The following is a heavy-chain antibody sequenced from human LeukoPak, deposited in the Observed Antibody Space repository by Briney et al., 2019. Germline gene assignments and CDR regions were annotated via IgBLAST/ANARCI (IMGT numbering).Heavy chain of an antibody. CDR1: GGSFSGYY. CDR3: ARGRRGDH. Sequence: SETLSLTCAVYGGSFSGYYWSWIRQPPGKGLEWIGEINHSGSTNYNPSLKSRVTISVDTSKNQFSLKLSSVTAADTAVYYCARGRRGDHWGQGTLVTVSS. V-gene: IGHV4-34*01. CDR2: INHSGST. J-gene: IGHJ4*02.